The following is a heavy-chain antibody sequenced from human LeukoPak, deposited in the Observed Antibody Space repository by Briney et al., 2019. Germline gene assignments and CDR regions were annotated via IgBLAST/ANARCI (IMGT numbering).Heavy chain of an antibody. CDR1: GYTFTGYY. V-gene: IGHV1-2*02. J-gene: IGHJ4*02. Sequence: ASVKVSCKASGYTFTGYYMHWVRPAPGQGREWMGWIHPNTGDTNYVQKFTGRVTMTRDTSINTVYMDLSVTSDGTAVYYCARFDQDWGTFDYWGQGTVVTVSS. CDR3: ARFDQDWGTFDY. CDR2: IHPNTGDT. D-gene: IGHD7-27*01.